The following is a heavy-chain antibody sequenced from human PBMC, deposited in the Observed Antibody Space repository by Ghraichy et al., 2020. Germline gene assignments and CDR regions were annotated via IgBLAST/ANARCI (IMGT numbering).Heavy chain of an antibody. V-gene: IGHV3-74*01. Sequence: LSLTCAASGITINSYWMHWVRQAPGKGLVWVSRIKSDGSSTSYADSVKGRFTISRDNAKNTLYLQMNSLRAEDTAVYYCGVLGHDYDSGRYNWFDPWGQGTLVTVSS. CDR2: IKSDGSST. D-gene: IGHD3-10*01. CDR3: GVLGHDYDSGRYNWFDP. J-gene: IGHJ5*02. CDR1: GITINSYW.